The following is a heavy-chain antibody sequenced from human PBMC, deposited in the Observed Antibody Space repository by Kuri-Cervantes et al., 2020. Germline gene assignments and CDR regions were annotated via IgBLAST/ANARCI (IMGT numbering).Heavy chain of an antibody. Sequence: GESLKISCKGSGYSFTSYWIGWVRQMPGKGLEWMGIIYPGDSDTRYSPSFQGQVTISADKSISTAYLQWSSLKASDTAMYYCVSAPWHYYDSSGPTDAFDIWGQGTMVTVSS. D-gene: IGHD3-22*01. CDR2: IYPGDSDT. V-gene: IGHV5-51*01. CDR3: VSAPWHYYDSSGPTDAFDI. CDR1: GYSFTSYW. J-gene: IGHJ3*02.